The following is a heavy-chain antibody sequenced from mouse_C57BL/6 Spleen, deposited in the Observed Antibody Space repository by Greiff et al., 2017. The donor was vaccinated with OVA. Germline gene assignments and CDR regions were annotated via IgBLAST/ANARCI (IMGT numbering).Heavy chain of an antibody. CDR1: GFTFSSYA. J-gene: IGHJ2*01. Sequence: EVQVVESGGGLVKPGGSLKLSCAASGFTFSSYAMSWVRQTPEKRLEWVATISDGGSYTYYPDNVKGRFTISRDNAKNNLYLQMSHLKSEDTAMYYCARTITTVVATGIDYWGQGTTLTVSS. CDR3: ARTITTVVATGIDY. CDR2: ISDGGSYT. D-gene: IGHD1-1*01. V-gene: IGHV5-4*01.